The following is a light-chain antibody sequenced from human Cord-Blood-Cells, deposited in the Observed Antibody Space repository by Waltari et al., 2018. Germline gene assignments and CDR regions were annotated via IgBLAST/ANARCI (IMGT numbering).Light chain of an antibody. CDR1: RSAVGGYNY. J-gene: IGLJ3*02. Sequence: QSALTQPRSVSGSPGQSVTISCTGTRSAVGGYNYVSWYQQHPGKAPKLMIYDVSKRPSGVPDRFSGSKSGNTASLTISGLQAEDEADYYCCSYAGSYNWVFGGGTKLTVL. CDR3: CSYAGSYNWV. CDR2: DVS. V-gene: IGLV2-11*01.